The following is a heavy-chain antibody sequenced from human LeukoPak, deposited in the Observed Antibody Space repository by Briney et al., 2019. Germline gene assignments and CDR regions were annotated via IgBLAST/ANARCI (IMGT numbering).Heavy chain of an antibody. CDR2: ISASGGST. CDR3: AKVMKGSERLTMVRGVIIKTAGLYYMDV. V-gene: IGHV3-23*01. J-gene: IGHJ6*03. Sequence: QPAGSLRLSCAASGFTLSSYAMSWVRQAPGKGLEWISSISASGGSTNYADSVKGRFTISRDNSKNTVYLQMNSLRAEDTAVYYCAKVMKGSERLTMVRGVIIKTAGLYYMDVWGKRTTVTVSS. D-gene: IGHD3-10*01. CDR1: GFTLSSYA.